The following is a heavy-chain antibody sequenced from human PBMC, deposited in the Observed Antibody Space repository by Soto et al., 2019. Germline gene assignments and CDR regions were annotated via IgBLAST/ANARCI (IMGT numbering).Heavy chain of an antibody. Sequence: GGSLRLSCNASGFTVSSSYMSWVRQSPGMGLEWVAVIESGGTAHYADSVKGRFTISRDNPNNIIYLQLHTLRAEDTAVYYCAKDLGPLKLLNYVFYGLDVWGQGTTVTVSS. CDR3: AKDLGPLKLLNYVFYGLDV. J-gene: IGHJ6*02. CDR2: IESGGTA. D-gene: IGHD2-21*02. V-gene: IGHV3-53*01. CDR1: GFTVSSSY.